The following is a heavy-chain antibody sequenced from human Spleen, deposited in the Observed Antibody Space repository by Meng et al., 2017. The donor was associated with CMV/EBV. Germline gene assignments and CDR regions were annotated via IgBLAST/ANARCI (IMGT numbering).Heavy chain of an antibody. CDR2: IDDSGST. CDR1: GGSISIGDYD. D-gene: IGHD1-26*01. V-gene: IGHV4-30-4*01. J-gene: IGHJ4*02. CDR3: ARGKQDAWELLAY. Sequence: EAGPGLERPSESLSVTCTVSGGSISIGDYDWSWIRQPPGKGLEWIGDIDDSGSTNYNPSLNSRISISLDKSKNHFSLKVNSVTAADTAVYYCARGKQDAWELLAYWGQGALVTVSS.